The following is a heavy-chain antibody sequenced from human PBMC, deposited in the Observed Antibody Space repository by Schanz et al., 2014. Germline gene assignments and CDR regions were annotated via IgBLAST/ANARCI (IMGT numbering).Heavy chain of an antibody. CDR1: SGSISSSGYY. Sequence: QVQLQESGPGLVKPSQTLSLTCTVASGSISSSGYYWSWIRQPPGKALEWIGYIYSSGTTNYNPSLKSPVTISIDASKNQFSLKLTSVTAADTGVYYCARVGQGAVATGSNTFYYYVMDVWGQGTTVTVSS. CDR2: IYSSGTT. D-gene: IGHD6-13*01. J-gene: IGHJ6*02. CDR3: ARVGQGAVATGSNTFYYYVMDV. V-gene: IGHV4-61*08.